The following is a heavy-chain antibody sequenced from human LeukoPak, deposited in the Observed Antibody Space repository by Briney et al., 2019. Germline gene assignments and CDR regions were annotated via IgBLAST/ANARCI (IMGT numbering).Heavy chain of an antibody. CDR2: IYPGDSDT. Sequence: GESLKISCKGSGYSFTSYWIGWVRQMPGKGLEWIGIIYPGDSDTRYSPSFQGQVTISAAKSISTAYLQWSSLKASDTAMYSCARVVVPAAMGNWFDPWGQGTLVTVSS. J-gene: IGHJ5*02. V-gene: IGHV5-51*01. CDR1: GYSFTSYW. D-gene: IGHD2-2*01. CDR3: ARVVVPAAMGNWFDP.